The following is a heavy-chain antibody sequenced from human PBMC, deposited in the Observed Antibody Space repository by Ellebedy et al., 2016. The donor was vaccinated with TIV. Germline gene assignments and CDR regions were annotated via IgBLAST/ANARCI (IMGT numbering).Heavy chain of an antibody. V-gene: IGHV1-69*13. CDR3: AASSFYGTMILH. J-gene: IGHJ4*02. Sequence: AASVKVSCKASGGSFSKNAVTWVRQAPGQGLEWLGAIIPISDSANYAHQFQGRVTIIADRSTSTATLELSSLRSDDTAVYYCAASSFYGTMILHWGQGTLVTVSS. CDR2: IIPISDSA. CDR1: GGSFSKNA. D-gene: IGHD3-22*01.